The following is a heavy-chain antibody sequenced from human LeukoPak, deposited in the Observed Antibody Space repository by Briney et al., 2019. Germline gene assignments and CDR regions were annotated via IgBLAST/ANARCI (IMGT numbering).Heavy chain of an antibody. CDR2: IYYSGSP. J-gene: IGHJ5*02. CDR3: ARQRPWLDP. D-gene: IGHD6-6*01. V-gene: IGHV4-59*08. Sequence: KPSETLSLTCTVSGGSISNNYWSWIRQPPGKGLEWIGYIYYSGSPNYNPSLKSRVTISVDTSKNQFSLKLSSVTAADTAVYYCARQRPWLDPWGQGTLVTVSS. CDR1: GGSISNNY.